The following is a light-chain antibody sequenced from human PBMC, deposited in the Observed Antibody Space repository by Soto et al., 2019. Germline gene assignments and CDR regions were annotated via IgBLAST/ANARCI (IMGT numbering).Light chain of an antibody. CDR1: QGISSA. J-gene: IGKJ1*01. V-gene: IGKV1-13*02. CDR2: KAS. CDR3: QHYNSYSEA. Sequence: AIQLTQSPSSLSASAGDRVTITCRASQGISSALAWYQQKPGKAPKLLIYKASTLKSGVPSRFSGSGSGTEFTLTISSLQPDDFATYYCQHYNSYSEAFGQGTKVDIK.